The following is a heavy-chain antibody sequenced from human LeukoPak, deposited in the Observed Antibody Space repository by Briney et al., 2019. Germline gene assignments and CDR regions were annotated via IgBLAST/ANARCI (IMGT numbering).Heavy chain of an antibody. CDR2: ISGSGGST. Sequence: SGFTXSSYGMSWVRQAPGKGLEWVSAISGSGGSTYYADSVKGRFTISRDNSKNTLYLQMNSLRAEDTAVYYXXXXXXHXXXXFDYWGXGXLVTVSS. V-gene: IGHV3-23*01. CDR1: GFTXSSYG. CDR3: XXXXXHXXXXFDY. J-gene: IGHJ4*02.